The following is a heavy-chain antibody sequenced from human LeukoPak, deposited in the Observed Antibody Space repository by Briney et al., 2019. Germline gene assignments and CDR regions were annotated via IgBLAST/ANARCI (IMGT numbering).Heavy chain of an antibody. CDR1: GGSISSYY. V-gene: IGHV4-59*01. CDR2: IYYSGST. CDR3: ARDKLVAGIDY. Sequence: PSETLSLTCTVSGGSISSYYWSWIRQPPGRGLEWIGYIYYSGSTNYNPSLKSRVTISVETSKNQFSLKLSSVTAADTAVYYCARDKLVAGIDYWGQGTLVTVSS. D-gene: IGHD6-19*01. J-gene: IGHJ4*02.